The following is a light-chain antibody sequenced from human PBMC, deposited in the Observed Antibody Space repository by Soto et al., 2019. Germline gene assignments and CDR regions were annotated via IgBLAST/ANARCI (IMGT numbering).Light chain of an antibody. CDR2: YDN. Sequence: SYELTQPPSVSVAPGKTARITCGGNNIGSKSVHRYQQKPGQAPVLVIYYDNTRPSGIPERISGSNSGNTATLTFSRVEAGDEADYYCQVWDTSSDHVVFGGGTKVTVL. V-gene: IGLV3-21*04. CDR3: QVWDTSSDHVV. CDR1: NIGSKS. J-gene: IGLJ2*01.